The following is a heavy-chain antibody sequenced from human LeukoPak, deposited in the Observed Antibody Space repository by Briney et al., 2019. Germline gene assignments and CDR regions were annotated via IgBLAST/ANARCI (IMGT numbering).Heavy chain of an antibody. CDR3: AKGYIQLWWFDY. V-gene: IGHV3-23*01. D-gene: IGHD2-21*01. CDR1: GFTFSTYA. CDR2: ISGSGDGA. J-gene: IGHJ4*02. Sequence: GGSLRLSCAASGFTFSTYAMSWVRQAPGKGLQWVSLISGSGDGAHYADSVKGRFTISRDNSKNTVYLQMTNLRAEDTAVYYCAKGYIQLWWFDYWGQGTLVTVS.